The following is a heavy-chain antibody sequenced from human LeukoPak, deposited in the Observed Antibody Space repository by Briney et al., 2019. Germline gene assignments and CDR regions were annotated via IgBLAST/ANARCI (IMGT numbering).Heavy chain of an antibody. J-gene: IGHJ4*02. CDR3: ATRGTGYSSPLNY. Sequence: PGGSLRLSCAASGFTFSGSALHWVRQASGKGLEWVGRIRSTANGYATAYAASVKGRFTISRDDSKNTAYLQMDSLRAEDTAVYYCATRGTGYSSPLNYWGQGTLVTVSS. V-gene: IGHV3-73*01. CDR1: GFTFSGSA. D-gene: IGHD6-13*01. CDR2: IRSTANGYAT.